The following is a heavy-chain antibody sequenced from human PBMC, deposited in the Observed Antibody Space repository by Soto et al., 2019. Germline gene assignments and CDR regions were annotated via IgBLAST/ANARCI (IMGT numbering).Heavy chain of an antibody. J-gene: IGHJ4*02. CDR1: GGSISSYY. Sequence: QVQLQESGPGLVKPSETLSLTCTVSGGSISSYYWSWIRQPTGKGLAWIRYIYYSGSTNYNTSLKRRVTISVDTSKNQCSLTLSFVTAADTAVYYCARGYGDYVSDYWGQGTLVTVAA. V-gene: IGHV4-59*01. CDR3: ARGYGDYVSDY. D-gene: IGHD4-17*01. CDR2: IYYSGST.